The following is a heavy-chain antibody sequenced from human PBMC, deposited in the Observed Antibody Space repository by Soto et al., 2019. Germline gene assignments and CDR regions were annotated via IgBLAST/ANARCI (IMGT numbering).Heavy chain of an antibody. CDR3: ARARLAVAGTFWFDP. CDR1: GYTFTSYG. CDR2: ISAYNGNT. Sequence: ASVKVSCKASGYTFTSYGISWVRQAPGQGLEWMGWISAYNGNTNYAQRLQGRVTMTTDTSTSTACMELRSLRSDDTAVYYCARARLAVAGTFWFDPWGQGTLVTVSS. V-gene: IGHV1-18*01. D-gene: IGHD6-19*01. J-gene: IGHJ5*02.